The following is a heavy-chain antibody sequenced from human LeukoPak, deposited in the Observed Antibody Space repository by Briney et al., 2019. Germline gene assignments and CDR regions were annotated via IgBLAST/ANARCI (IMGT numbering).Heavy chain of an antibody. V-gene: IGHV1-8*01. CDR1: GYTFTSYD. J-gene: IGHJ6*03. D-gene: IGHD2/OR15-2a*01. CDR3: ARENSGHSPYYYYYYMDV. CDR2: MNPNSGNT. Sequence: ASVKVSCKASGYTFTSYDINWVRQATGQGLEWMGWMNPNSGNTGYAQKFQGRVTMTRNTSISTAYMELSSLRSEDTAVYYCARENSGHSPYYYYYYMDVWGKGTTVTVSS.